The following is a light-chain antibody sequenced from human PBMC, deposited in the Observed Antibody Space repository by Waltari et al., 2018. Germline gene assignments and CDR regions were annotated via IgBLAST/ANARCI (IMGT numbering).Light chain of an antibody. CDR2: EDN. CDR1: SGRIASNY. CDR3: QSYDSSNRNVV. Sequence: NFMLTQPHSVSESPGKTVTISCTRSSGRIASNYLQSYQQRPGSAPTTVIYEDNQRPSGVPDRFSGSIDSSSNSASLTISGLKTEDEADYYCQSYDSSNRNVVFGGGTKLTVL. V-gene: IGLV6-57*03. J-gene: IGLJ2*01.